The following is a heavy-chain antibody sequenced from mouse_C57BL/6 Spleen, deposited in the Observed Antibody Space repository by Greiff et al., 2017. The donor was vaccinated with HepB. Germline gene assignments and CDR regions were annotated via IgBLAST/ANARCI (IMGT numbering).Heavy chain of an antibody. Sequence: EVKLMESGGGLVQPGGSMKLSCVASGFTFSNYWMNWVRQSPEKGLEWVAQIRLKSDNYATHYAESVKGRFTISRDDSKSSVYLQMNNLRAEETGIYYCTLAYYSNYYWYFDVWGTGTTVTVSS. D-gene: IGHD2-5*01. CDR1: GFTFSNYW. J-gene: IGHJ1*03. CDR2: IRLKSDNYAT. V-gene: IGHV6-3*01. CDR3: TLAYYSNYYWYFDV.